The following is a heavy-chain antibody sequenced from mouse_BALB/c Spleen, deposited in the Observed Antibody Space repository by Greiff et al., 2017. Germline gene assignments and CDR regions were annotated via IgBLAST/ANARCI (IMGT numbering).Heavy chain of an antibody. V-gene: IGHV1-20*02. CDR2: INPYNGDT. CDR1: GYSFTGYF. D-gene: IGHD2-4*01. CDR3: ARRGLRDYAMDY. J-gene: IGHJ4*01. Sequence: VQLQQSGPELVRPGASVKISCKASGYSFTGYFMNWVMQSHGKSLEWIGRINPYNGDTFYNQKFKGKATLTVDKSSSTAHMELRSLASEDSAVYYCARRGLRDYAMDYWGQGTSVTVSS.